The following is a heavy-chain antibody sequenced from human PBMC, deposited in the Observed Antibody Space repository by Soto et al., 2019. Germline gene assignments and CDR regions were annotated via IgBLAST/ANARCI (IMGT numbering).Heavy chain of an antibody. CDR3: ARNAGSYYDGMDV. J-gene: IGHJ6*02. CDR2: IYHSGST. V-gene: IGHV4-4*02. CDR1: GGSISSSNW. Sequence: SESLSLTCAVSGGSISSSNWWSWGRQPPGKGLEWIGEIYHSGSTNYNPSLKSRVTISVDKSKNQFSLKLSSVAAADTAVYYCARNAGSYYDGMDVWGPGPTVTVSS. D-gene: IGHD3-10*01.